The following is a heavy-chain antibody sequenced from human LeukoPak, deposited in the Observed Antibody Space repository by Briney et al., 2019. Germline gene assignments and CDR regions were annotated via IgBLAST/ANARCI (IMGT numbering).Heavy chain of an antibody. Sequence: GRSLRLSCAASGFTFSSYAMHWVRQAPGKGLEWVAVISYDGSSKYYADSVKGRFTISRDNSKNTLYLQMNSLRAEDTAVYYCARVGSMGYSSGWYDYWGQGTLVTVSS. CDR1: GFTFSSYA. CDR3: ARVGSMGYSSGWYDY. V-gene: IGHV3-30-3*01. J-gene: IGHJ4*02. CDR2: ISYDGSSK. D-gene: IGHD6-19*01.